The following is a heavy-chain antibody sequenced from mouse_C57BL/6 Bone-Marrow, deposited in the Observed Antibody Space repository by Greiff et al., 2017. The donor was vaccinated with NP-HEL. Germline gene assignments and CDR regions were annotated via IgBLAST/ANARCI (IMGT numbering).Heavy chain of an antibody. J-gene: IGHJ2*01. CDR3: ARHGGRGDFDY. V-gene: IGHV5-15*01. CDR2: ISNLAYSI. CDR1: GFTFSDYG. Sequence: EVMLVESGGGLVQPGGSLKLSCAASGFTFSDYGMAWVRQAPRKGPEWVAFISNLAYSIYYADTVTGRFTISRENAKNTLYLEMSSLRSEDTAMYYCARHGGRGDFDYWGQGTTLTVSS. D-gene: IGHD1-1*02.